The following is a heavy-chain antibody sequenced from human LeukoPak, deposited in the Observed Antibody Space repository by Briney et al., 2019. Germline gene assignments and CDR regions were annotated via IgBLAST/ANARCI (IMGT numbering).Heavy chain of an antibody. D-gene: IGHD5-18*01. V-gene: IGHV3-15*01. J-gene: IGHJ4*02. Sequence: PGGSLRLSCAASGFTFNNAWMSWVRQAPGKGLEWVGRIKSKTDGETTDYAAPVKGRFAISRDDSKNTLYLQMNSLKTEDTAVYYCVRRGYSYGVFDYWGQGTLVTVSS. CDR2: IKSKTDGETT. CDR1: GFTFNNAW. CDR3: VRRGYSYGVFDY.